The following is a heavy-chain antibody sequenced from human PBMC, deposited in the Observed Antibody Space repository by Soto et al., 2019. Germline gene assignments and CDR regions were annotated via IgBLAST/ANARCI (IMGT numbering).Heavy chain of an antibody. CDR2: IKQDGSEK. V-gene: IGHV3-7*03. J-gene: IGHJ4*02. CDR1: GFTFITYW. Sequence: PWGSLRLSCSASGFTFITYWIIFFRHSPFKGLEWVANIKQDGSEKYYVDSVKGRFTISRDNAKNSLYLQMNSLRAEDTAVYYCARDSLGYCTSTSCYWSEDYWGQGTLVTVSS. CDR3: ARDSLGYCTSTSCYWSEDY. D-gene: IGHD2-2*01.